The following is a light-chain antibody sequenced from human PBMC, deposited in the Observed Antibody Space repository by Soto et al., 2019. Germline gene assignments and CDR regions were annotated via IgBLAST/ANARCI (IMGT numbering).Light chain of an antibody. J-gene: IGKJ1*01. CDR1: QHIKNY. CDR3: QQYNGNSRT. V-gene: IGKV1-5*01. Sequence: IQRTKSPSPVSASVGDTFTISCRASQHIKNYLAWYQQRPGAPPKLLIYGASSLKSGVPSRFSGRGSGTEFTLIIDSLQPDDLATYYCQQYNGNSRTFGQGTKVDIK. CDR2: GAS.